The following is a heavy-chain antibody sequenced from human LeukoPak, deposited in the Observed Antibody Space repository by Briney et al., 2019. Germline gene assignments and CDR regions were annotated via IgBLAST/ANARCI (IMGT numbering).Heavy chain of an antibody. D-gene: IGHD6-19*01. CDR3: ARPAVAGLRAGGYDY. CDR2: ISGNGGST. J-gene: IGHJ4*02. CDR1: QFTFNKFG. Sequence: GRSLRLSCATSQFTFNKFGMTWVRQARGKGLEWGSSISGNGGSTQYADSVQGRFAISRDNAKNTLYLQMNSLRVEDTAVYYCARPAVAGLRAGGYDYWGQGTLVTVSS. V-gene: IGHV3-23*01.